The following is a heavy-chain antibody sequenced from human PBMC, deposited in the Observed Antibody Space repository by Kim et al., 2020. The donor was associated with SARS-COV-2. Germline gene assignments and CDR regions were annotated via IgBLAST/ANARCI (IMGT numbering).Heavy chain of an antibody. CDR1: GFTFSSYA. CDR2: ISYDGSNK. V-gene: IGHV3-30-3*01. Sequence: GGSLRLSCAASGFTFSSYAMHWVRQAPGKGLEWVAVISYDGSNKYYADSVKGRFTISRDNSKYTLYLRMNSLRAEDTAVYYCARDLLLRYFDWLLYSSGCYYGMEVWGQGTTVTVSS. J-gene: IGHJ6*02. CDR3: ARDLLLRYFDWLLYSSGCYYGMEV. D-gene: IGHD3-9*01.